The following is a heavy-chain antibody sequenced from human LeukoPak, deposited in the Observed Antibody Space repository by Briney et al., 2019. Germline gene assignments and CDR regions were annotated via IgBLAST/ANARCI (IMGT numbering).Heavy chain of an antibody. CDR1: GFTLSNDW. D-gene: IGHD6-19*01. CDR3: ARDLSPSSSDSYWHAFHL. Sequence: GGSLRLSCAAFGFTLSNDWMTWVRQAPGKGREWVSNIKGDGSVKEYVDSVKGRFTISRDNTKNSLYVQMNSLRAEGTALYYCARDLSPSSSDSYWHAFHLWRRGPTVPVS. J-gene: IGHJ3*01. V-gene: IGHV3-7*01. CDR2: IKGDGSVK.